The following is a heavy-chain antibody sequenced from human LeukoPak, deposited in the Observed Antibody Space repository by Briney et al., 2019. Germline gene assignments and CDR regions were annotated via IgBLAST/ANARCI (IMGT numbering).Heavy chain of an antibody. J-gene: IGHJ4*02. D-gene: IGHD6-13*01. V-gene: IGHV3-7*01. Sequence: GGSLRLSYAASGFTFSGYEVNWVRQAPGKGLEWVANIKEDGSEKYYVDSVKGRFTISRDNARNSLYLQMNSLRAEDTAVYYCASGRQLGYWGQGTLVTVSS. CDR1: GFTFSGYE. CDR3: ASGRQLGY. CDR2: IKEDGSEK.